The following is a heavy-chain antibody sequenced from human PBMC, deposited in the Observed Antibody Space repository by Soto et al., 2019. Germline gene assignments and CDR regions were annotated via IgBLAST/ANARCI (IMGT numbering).Heavy chain of an antibody. CDR2: IYHSGST. V-gene: IGHV4-4*02. CDR1: VGSIGSRSW. J-gene: IGHJ5*02. Sequence: SENRSLTSAISVGSIGSRSWWSLVRQPAGKGLEWIGEIYHSGSTNYNPSLKSRVTISVDKSKNQFSLKLSSVTAADTAVYYCARMGPGDGYNGNWFEPWGQVTLVTVS. D-gene: IGHD5-18*01. CDR3: ARMGPGDGYNGNWFEP.